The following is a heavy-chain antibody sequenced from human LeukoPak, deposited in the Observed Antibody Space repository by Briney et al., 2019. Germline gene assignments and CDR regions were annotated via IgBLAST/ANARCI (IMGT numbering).Heavy chain of an antibody. Sequence: ASVKVSCKASGYTFTGYYMHWVRQAPGQGLEWMGWINPNSGGTHYAQRFQGRVTMTRDTSISTAYMELSRLRSDDTAVYYCAKKWAIAVAGTESWFDPWGQGTLVSVSS. CDR3: AKKWAIAVAGTESWFDP. CDR2: INPNSGGT. V-gene: IGHV1-2*02. CDR1: GYTFTGYY. D-gene: IGHD6-19*01. J-gene: IGHJ5*02.